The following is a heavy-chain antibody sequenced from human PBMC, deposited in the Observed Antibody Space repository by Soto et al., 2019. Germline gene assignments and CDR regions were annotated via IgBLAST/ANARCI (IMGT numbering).Heavy chain of an antibody. CDR2: IYYSGST. CDR1: GGSISSDSSY. J-gene: IGHJ6*02. CDR3: ARQSEYYFASGRAAPLYGMDV. D-gene: IGHD3-10*01. V-gene: IGHV4-39*01. Sequence: QLQLQESGPGLVKPSETLSLTCTVSGGSISSDSSYWGWIRQPPGKGLEWIANIYYSGSTYYNPSLKSRVTISLDTSKNQLSLKLSSVTAADTAVYYCARQSEYYFASGRAAPLYGMDVWGQGTTVTDSS.